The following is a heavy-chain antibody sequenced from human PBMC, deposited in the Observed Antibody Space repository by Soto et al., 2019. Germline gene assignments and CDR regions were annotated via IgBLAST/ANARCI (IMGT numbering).Heavy chain of an antibody. D-gene: IGHD6-19*01. CDR1: GGSISSSSYY. V-gene: IGHV4-39*01. Sequence: QLQLQESGPGLVKPSETLSLTCAVSGGSISSSSYYWGWIRQPPGKGLEWIGSIYYSGSTYYTPSIQRRVAMSVDTSKNQFSLKLNSVTAADTAVYYCARRTVNIRTFYSGLKTHCFDYWGQGTLVTVSS. J-gene: IGHJ4*02. CDR2: IYYSGST. CDR3: ARRTVNIRTFYSGLKTHCFDY.